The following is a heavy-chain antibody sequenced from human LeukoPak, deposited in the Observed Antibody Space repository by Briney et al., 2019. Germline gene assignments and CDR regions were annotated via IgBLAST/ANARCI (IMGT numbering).Heavy chain of an antibody. CDR3: ARDQVVRGDDLDY. CDR2: IIPILGIA. Sequence: SVKVSCKASGGTFSSYAISWVRQAPGQGREWRGRIIPILGIANYAQKFQGRVTITADKSPSTAYMELSSLRSDDTAVYYCARDQVVRGDDLDYWGQGTLVTVSS. V-gene: IGHV1-69*04. J-gene: IGHJ4*02. D-gene: IGHD3-10*01. CDR1: GGTFSSYA.